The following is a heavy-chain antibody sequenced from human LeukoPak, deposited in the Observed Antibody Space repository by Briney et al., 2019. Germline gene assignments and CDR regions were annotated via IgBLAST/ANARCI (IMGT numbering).Heavy chain of an antibody. V-gene: IGHV3-48*01. CDR2: ISSSSSTI. D-gene: IGHD3-9*01. J-gene: IGHJ4*02. CDR3: ARGPDILTGYYGGYCDY. Sequence: PAGSLRFSCASSGFAFSIYAVPWVRQAPGKDLKGVSYISSSSSTIYSAASVKSRFTIYRDHATNSPYLQMLSPRADQLGVYYCARGPDILTGYYGGYCDYWGQGNLVTVSS. CDR1: GFAFSIYA.